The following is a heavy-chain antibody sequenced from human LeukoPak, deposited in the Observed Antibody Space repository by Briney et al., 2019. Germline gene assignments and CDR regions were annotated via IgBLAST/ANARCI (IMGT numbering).Heavy chain of an antibody. D-gene: IGHD6-13*01. V-gene: IGHV4-59*05. CDR3: ARRKQQLVSNWFDP. CDR2: IYYSGST. J-gene: IGHJ5*02. Sequence: SETLSLTCTVSGGSMSGAYWSWIRQPPGKGLEWIGSIYYSGSTCYNPSLKSRVTISVDTSKNQFSLKLSFVTAADTAVYYCARRKQQLVSNWFDPWGQGTLVTVSS. CDR1: GGSMSGAY.